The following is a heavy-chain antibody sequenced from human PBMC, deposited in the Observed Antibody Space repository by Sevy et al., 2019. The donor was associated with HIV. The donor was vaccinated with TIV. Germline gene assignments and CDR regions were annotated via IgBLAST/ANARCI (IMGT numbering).Heavy chain of an antibody. CDR1: GLTFGSYG. J-gene: IGHJ6*02. V-gene: IGHV3-23*01. CDR2: ISFSGVAT. Sequence: GGSLRLSCVGSGLTFGSYGMSWVRQPPGKGLEWVSSISFSGVATFYADSVRGRFTISRDNSKNILYLQMNSLRAEDTAVYFCAKPPSNHDVLHYYGMDVWGQGTTVTVSS. CDR3: AKPPSNHDVLHYYGMDV. D-gene: IGHD3-10*02.